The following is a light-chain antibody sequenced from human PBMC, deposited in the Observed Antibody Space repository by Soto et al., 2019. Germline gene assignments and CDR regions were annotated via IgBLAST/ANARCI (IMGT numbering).Light chain of an antibody. Sequence: DIQMTQSPSSLSASVGDRVTITCQASQDIKNHLNWYQQKPGKAPNLLIYDASNLKTGVPSRFSGSGSGTHFTFTISSLQPEDIATYYCQHYDHLPPLSFGGGTKVEIK. CDR1: QDIKNH. V-gene: IGKV1-33*01. J-gene: IGKJ4*01. CDR3: QHYDHLPPLS. CDR2: DAS.